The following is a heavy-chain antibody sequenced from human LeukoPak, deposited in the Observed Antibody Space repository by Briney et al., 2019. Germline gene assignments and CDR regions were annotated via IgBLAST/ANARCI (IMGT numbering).Heavy chain of an antibody. CDR1: GYTFTDYY. CDR2: INPNSGGT. Sequence: ASVKVSCKSSGYTFTDYYMHWVRQAPGQGLEWMGWINPNSGGTNYEQKFQGRVTMTRDTSISTVYMELSRLRSDDTAVFYWARGGHDTSVSYYDFDFWGQGTLVTVSS. CDR3: ARGGHDTSVSYYDFDF. J-gene: IGHJ4*02. V-gene: IGHV1-2*02. D-gene: IGHD3-22*01.